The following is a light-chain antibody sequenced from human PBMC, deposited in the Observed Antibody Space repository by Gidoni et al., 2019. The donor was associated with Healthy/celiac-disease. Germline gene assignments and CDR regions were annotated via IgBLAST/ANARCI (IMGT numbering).Light chain of an antibody. V-gene: IGLV3-1*01. CDR3: QAWDSSTVV. Sequence: SYELTQPPSVYVSPGQTASITCSGDKLGDKYACWYQQKPGQSPVLVIYQDSQRPSGIPERFSGSNSWNTATLTISGTQAMDEADYYCQAWDSSTVVFGGGTKLTVL. J-gene: IGLJ2*01. CDR2: QDS. CDR1: KLGDKY.